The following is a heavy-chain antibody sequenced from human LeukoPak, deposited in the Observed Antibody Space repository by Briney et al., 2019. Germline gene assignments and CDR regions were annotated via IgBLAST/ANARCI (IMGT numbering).Heavy chain of an antibody. CDR2: ITGSGGST. V-gene: IGHV3-23*01. CDR1: GFIFNNYA. CDR3: ATYLSGNYAPRGDY. J-gene: IGHJ4*02. Sequence: GGSLRLSCAASGFIFNNYAMNWVRQAPGKGLEWVSAITGSGGSTYYADSVKGRFTISRDNSKNTLYLQMNSLRAEDTAVYYCATYLSGNYAPRGDYWGQGTLVTVSS. D-gene: IGHD4-11*01.